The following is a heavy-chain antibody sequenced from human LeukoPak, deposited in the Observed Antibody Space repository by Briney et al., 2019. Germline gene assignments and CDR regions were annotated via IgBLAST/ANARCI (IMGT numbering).Heavy chain of an antibody. Sequence: GGSLRLSCAASGFTFDDYAMHWVRQAPGKGLEWVSGISWNSGSIGYADSVKGRFTISRDNAKNSLYLQMNSLRAEDTALYYCAKDMGTLAYCGGDCYTVDYLGQGTLVTVSS. J-gene: IGHJ4*02. CDR2: ISWNSGSI. D-gene: IGHD2-21*01. CDR1: GFTFDDYA. V-gene: IGHV3-9*01. CDR3: AKDMGTLAYCGGDCYTVDY.